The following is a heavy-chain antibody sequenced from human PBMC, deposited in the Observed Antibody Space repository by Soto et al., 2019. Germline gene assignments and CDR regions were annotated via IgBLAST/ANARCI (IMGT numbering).Heavy chain of an antibody. J-gene: IGHJ6*01. D-gene: IGHD2-2*02. CDR3: ARYWQSYTLKYYPGMDV. Sequence: GEALKISCKGSGYNFATDCIGWVRQMPGKGLGCMGIIYPADSDTRYSRSFQGQVTISADKSISTAYLQWSSLKAWDTAMYYCARYWQSYTLKYYPGMDVGGQGTTVTVSS. CDR1: GYNFATDC. CDR2: IYPADSDT. V-gene: IGHV5-51*01.